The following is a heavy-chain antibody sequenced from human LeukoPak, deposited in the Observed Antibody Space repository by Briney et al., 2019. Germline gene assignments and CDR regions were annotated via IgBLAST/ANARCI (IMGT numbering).Heavy chain of an antibody. CDR2: ISYSGSI. D-gene: IGHD6-19*01. Sequence: SETLSLTCSVSGVSISNYFWSWIRQPPGKGLEWIGYISYSGSINYNPSLKSRVTMSVDTSKNQFSLNLSSVTAADTAVYYCAQSRSAWYCDYWGQGTLVTVSS. V-gene: IGHV4-59*01. CDR1: GVSISNYF. J-gene: IGHJ4*02. CDR3: AQSRSAWYCDY.